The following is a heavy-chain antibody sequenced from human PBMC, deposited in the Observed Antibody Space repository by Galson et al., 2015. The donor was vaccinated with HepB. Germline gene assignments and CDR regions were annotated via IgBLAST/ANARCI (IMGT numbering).Heavy chain of an antibody. V-gene: IGHV1-69*13. CDR3: ARSMAEYSSSFCFDY. CDR1: GGTFSSYA. J-gene: IGHJ4*02. CDR2: IIPIFGTA. Sequence: SVKVSCKASGGTFSSYAISWVRQAPGQGLEWMGGIIPIFGTANYAQKFQGRVAITADESTSTAYMELSSLRSEDTAVYYCARSMAEYSSSFCFDYWGQGTLVTVSS. D-gene: IGHD6-6*01.